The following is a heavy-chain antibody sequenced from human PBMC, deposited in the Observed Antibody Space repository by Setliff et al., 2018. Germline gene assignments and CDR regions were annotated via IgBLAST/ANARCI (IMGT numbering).Heavy chain of an antibody. D-gene: IGHD2-21*02. V-gene: IGHV3-NL1*01. Sequence: GESLKISCAASALTFSSYWMNWVRQAPGKGLEWVVLISGSGTSTYYADSVRGRFTISRDNSNNTLHLHMNGLRAEDTAVYYCAKANAMVVTSHSYGMDVWGQGTTVTVSS. CDR1: ALTFSSYW. CDR3: AKANAMVVTSHSYGMDV. J-gene: IGHJ6*02. CDR2: ISGSGTST.